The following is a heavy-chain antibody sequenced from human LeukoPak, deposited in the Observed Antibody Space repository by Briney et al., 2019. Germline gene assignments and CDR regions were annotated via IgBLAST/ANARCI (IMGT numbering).Heavy chain of an antibody. CDR3: ARVRVVWDLDDAFDI. J-gene: IGHJ3*02. CDR1: GFTFDDYA. D-gene: IGHD1-26*01. V-gene: IGHV3-20*04. CDR2: INWNGGST. Sequence: GGSLRLSCAASGFTFDDYAMNWVRQAPGKGVEWVSGINWNGGSTGYADSVKGRFTISRDNAKNSLYLQMNSLRAEDTALYYCARVRVVWDLDDAFDIWGQGTTVTVSS.